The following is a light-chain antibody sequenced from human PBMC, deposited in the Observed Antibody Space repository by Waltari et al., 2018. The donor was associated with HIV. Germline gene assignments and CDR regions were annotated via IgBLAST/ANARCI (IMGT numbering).Light chain of an antibody. CDR2: DVT. CDR1: SSDIGAYNY. CDR3: ASHAGSKDV. J-gene: IGLJ2*01. Sequence: QSALTQPPSASGSPGQSVTISCTGTSSDIGAYNYVAWYQQYPGKAPKLMIYDVTKRPPWVPDRFSGSKSGNTASLTVSGLQAEDEADYYCASHAGSKDVFGGGTKLTVL. V-gene: IGLV2-8*01.